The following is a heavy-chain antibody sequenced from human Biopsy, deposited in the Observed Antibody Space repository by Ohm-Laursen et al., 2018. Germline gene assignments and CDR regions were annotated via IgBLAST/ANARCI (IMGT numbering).Heavy chain of an antibody. Sequence: SLRLSGAASGFTFSDYYMTWIRQAPGKGPEWVSYISGGSGIIYYADSVKGRFTISRDNTQNSLFLQMNSLRAADTAVYYCARVWSHYGAPVKWNEAFDIWGQGTMVTVSS. D-gene: IGHD4-17*01. V-gene: IGHV3-11*01. CDR1: GFTFSDYY. J-gene: IGHJ3*02. CDR3: ARVWSHYGAPVKWNEAFDI. CDR2: ISGGSGII.